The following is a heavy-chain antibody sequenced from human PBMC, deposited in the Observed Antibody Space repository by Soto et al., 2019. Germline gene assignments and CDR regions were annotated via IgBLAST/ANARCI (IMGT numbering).Heavy chain of an antibody. Sequence: SVKVSCKASGCTFSSYAISWVRQAPGQGLEWMGGSIPILGIANYAPKFQGRVTITAAKSTSTAYMELSSLRCEDTAVYYCARDRVGEGSKKNDAFDIWGQGTMVTVSS. CDR2: SIPILGIA. CDR3: ARDRVGEGSKKNDAFDI. CDR1: GCTFSSYA. V-gene: IGHV1-69*10. J-gene: IGHJ3*02. D-gene: IGHD3-3*01.